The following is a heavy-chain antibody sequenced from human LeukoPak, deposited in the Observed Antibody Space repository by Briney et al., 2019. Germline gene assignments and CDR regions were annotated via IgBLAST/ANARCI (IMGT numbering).Heavy chain of an antibody. J-gene: IGHJ4*02. CDR1: GGPIRSNTDY. CDR3: ARLIYDVSGYYSKPFDY. Sequence: PSETLSLTCTVSGGPIRSNTDYWGWVRQTPGTGLKWIASISFGGTTYYNPSLKSRLTISVDTSMAQFSLRLRSVTAADTAVYYCARLIYDVSGYYSKPFDYWGQGTLVTVSS. D-gene: IGHD3-22*01. CDR2: ISFGGTT. V-gene: IGHV4-39*01.